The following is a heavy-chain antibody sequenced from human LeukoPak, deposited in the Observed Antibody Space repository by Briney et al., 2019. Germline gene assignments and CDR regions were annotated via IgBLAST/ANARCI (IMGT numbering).Heavy chain of an antibody. V-gene: IGHV3-7*03. J-gene: IGHJ4*02. Sequence: PGGSLRLSCAASEFMFSSFWMSWVRRAPGKGLECVANIKSDGSQKYYVDSVEGRFTISRDNAKNSLYLQMDRLRVDDTAVYYCTRVFGGYDVSDYWGQGTLVTVSS. CDR3: TRVFGGYDVSDY. CDR1: EFMFSSFW. CDR2: IKSDGSQK. D-gene: IGHD3-3*01.